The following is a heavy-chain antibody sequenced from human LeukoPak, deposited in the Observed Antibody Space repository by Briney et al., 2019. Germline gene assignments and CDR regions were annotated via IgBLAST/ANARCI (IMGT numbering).Heavy chain of an antibody. Sequence: PGGSLRLSCAASGFTFSNYCMHWVRQAPGKGLEWVALIRYDGSSTSYADSVKGRFTISRDNAKNTLYLQMNSLRAEDTAVYYCARDTGYCTNGVCSFDPWGQGTLVTVSS. D-gene: IGHD2-8*01. CDR1: GFTFSNYC. CDR2: IRYDGSST. V-gene: IGHV3-74*01. J-gene: IGHJ5*02. CDR3: ARDTGYCTNGVCSFDP.